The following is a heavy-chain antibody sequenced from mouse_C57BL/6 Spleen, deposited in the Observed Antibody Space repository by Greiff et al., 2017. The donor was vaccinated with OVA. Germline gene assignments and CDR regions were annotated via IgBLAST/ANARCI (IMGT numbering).Heavy chain of an antibody. J-gene: IGHJ1*03. CDR1: GYTFTDYN. CDR2: INPNNGGT. D-gene: IGHD1-1*01. CDR3: ARAVYYYGSSYDWYFDV. Sequence: EVQLQQSGPELVKPGASVKMSCKASGYTFTDYNMHWVKQSHGKRLEWIGYINPNNGGTSSNQKFKGKATLTVTTSSSTAYMELRILTSEDSAVYYCARAVYYYGSSYDWYFDVWGTGTTVTVSS. V-gene: IGHV1-22*01.